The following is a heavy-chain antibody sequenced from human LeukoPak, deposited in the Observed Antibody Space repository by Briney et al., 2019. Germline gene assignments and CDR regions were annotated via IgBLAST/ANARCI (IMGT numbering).Heavy chain of an antibody. CDR3: AADARLDFWTGRFDY. J-gene: IGHJ4*02. Sequence: PGGSLRLSCAASGFTFSAYGMHWVRQAPGKGLDWVAFIQYDGSNKYYADSVEGRFTISRDSSKNTLYLQTNSLKAEDTAVYYCAADARLDFWTGRFDYWGQGTLVTVSS. CDR2: IQYDGSNK. D-gene: IGHD3-3*01. CDR1: GFTFSAYG. V-gene: IGHV3-30*02.